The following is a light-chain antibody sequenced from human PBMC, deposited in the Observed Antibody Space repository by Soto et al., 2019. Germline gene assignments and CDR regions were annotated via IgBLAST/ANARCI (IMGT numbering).Light chain of an antibody. J-gene: IGKJ1*01. Sequence: DIQMTQSPSSLSASVGDRVTITCRASQSISSYLNWYQQKPGKAPKSLIYAASTLQSGVPSRFSGSGSGRDFTLTINRLQPEDFAPYYCQQSYSTPWTFGPGTRVDI. CDR2: AAS. V-gene: IGKV1-39*01. CDR3: QQSYSTPWT. CDR1: QSISSY.